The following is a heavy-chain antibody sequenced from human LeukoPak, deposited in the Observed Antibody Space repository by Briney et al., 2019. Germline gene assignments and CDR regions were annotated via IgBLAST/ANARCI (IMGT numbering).Heavy chain of an antibody. D-gene: IGHD3-22*01. J-gene: IGHJ4*02. V-gene: IGHV1-3*01. CDR2: INAGNGNT. CDR1: GYTFTSYA. Sequence: ASVKVSCKASGYTFTSYAMHWVRQAPGQRLEWMGWINAGNGNTKYSQKFQGRVTITRETSASTAYMELSSLRSEDTAVYYCAGDSSGYPPFDYWGQGTLVTVSS. CDR3: AGDSSGYPPFDY.